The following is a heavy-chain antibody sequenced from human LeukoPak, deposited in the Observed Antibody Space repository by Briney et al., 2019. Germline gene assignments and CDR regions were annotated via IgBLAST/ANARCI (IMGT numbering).Heavy chain of an antibody. Sequence: SETLSLTCTASGGSISSGAYYWSWIRQHPGKGLEWIGYIYYSGSTYYSPSLKSRVTISVDTSKNQFSLKLSSVTAADTAVYYCARGRVNWFDPWGQGTLVTVSS. J-gene: IGHJ5*02. CDR2: IYYSGST. CDR1: GGSISSGAYY. CDR3: ARGRVNWFDP. D-gene: IGHD3-3*01. V-gene: IGHV4-31*03.